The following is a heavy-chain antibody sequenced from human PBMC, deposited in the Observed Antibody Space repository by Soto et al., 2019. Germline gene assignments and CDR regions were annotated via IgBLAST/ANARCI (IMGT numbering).Heavy chain of an antibody. Sequence: SETLSLTCTVSGGSIRSGGYYWSWVRQSPRRGQEWIGNIYYSGSTYYNPSLKSRLTISVDTSKNQFSLNLSSVTAADTAVYYCARDRLMATAGTARHYFGLDVWGQGTTVTVSS. CDR2: IYYSGST. V-gene: IGHV4-31*03. J-gene: IGHJ6*02. CDR1: GGSIRSGGYY. D-gene: IGHD5-18*01. CDR3: ARDRLMATAGTARHYFGLDV.